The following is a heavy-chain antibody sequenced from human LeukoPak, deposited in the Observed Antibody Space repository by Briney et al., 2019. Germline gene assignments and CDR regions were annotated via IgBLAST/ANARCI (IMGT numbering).Heavy chain of an antibody. CDR1: GFTFSSYG. J-gene: IGHJ4*02. CDR2: IWYDGSNK. Sequence: GSLRLSCAASGFTFSSYGMHWVRQAPGKGLEWVAVIWYDGSNKYYADSVKGRFAISRDNSKNTLYLQMNSLRAEDTAVYYCAREQYSSGYLDNWGQGTLVTVSS. D-gene: IGHD3-22*01. CDR3: AREQYSSGYLDN. V-gene: IGHV3-33*01.